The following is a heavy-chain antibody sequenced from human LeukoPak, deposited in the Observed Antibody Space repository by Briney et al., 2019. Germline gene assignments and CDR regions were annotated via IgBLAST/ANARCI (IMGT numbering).Heavy chain of an antibody. Sequence: PSETLSLTCTVSRGSISGGGYYWGWIRQPPGKGLEWIGYIYYSGSTNYNPSLKSRVTVSVDKSKNQFSLKPSSVTAADTAVYYCARDTAGSWDSSGFDYWGQGTLVTVSS. CDR3: ARDTAGSWDSSGFDY. J-gene: IGHJ4*02. CDR2: IYYSGST. CDR1: RGSISGGGYY. D-gene: IGHD6-13*01. V-gene: IGHV4-61*05.